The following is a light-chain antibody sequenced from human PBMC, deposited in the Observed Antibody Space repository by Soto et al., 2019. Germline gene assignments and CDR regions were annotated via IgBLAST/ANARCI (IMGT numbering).Light chain of an antibody. Sequence: QSVLTQPASVAGSPGQSITISCSGTSSDVGSYSHVTWYQQFPGKTPKLIIYEVTYRPSGVSHRFSASKSGNTASLTISGLQAGDEADYYCISYTGSSTSYVFGTGTKVTVL. CDR1: SSDVGSYSH. V-gene: IGLV2-14*01. CDR3: ISYTGSSTSYV. CDR2: EVT. J-gene: IGLJ1*01.